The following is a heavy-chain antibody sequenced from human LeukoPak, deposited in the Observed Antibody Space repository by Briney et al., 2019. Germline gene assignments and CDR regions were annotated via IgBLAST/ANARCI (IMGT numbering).Heavy chain of an antibody. V-gene: IGHV3-23*01. CDR2: LTGSGVST. CDR1: GFTFSAYG. Sequence: PGGSLRLSCAASGFTFSAYGMSWVRQAPGKGLEWVSALTGSGVSTYYIDSVKGRFTISRDNSKNTLYLQMNSLRAEDTAVYHCAKWRGSSSYFDYWGQGTLVTVSS. D-gene: IGHD6-13*01. CDR3: AKWRGSSSYFDY. J-gene: IGHJ4*02.